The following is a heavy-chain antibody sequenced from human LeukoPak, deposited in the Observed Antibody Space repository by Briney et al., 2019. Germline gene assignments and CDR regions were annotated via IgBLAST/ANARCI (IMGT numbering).Heavy chain of an antibody. CDR1: GFTFSSYA. D-gene: IGHD6-19*01. Sequence: GSLRLSCAVSGFTFSSYAMSWLRQAPGKGLEWVSVISGSGDTTYYAGSAKGRFTISRDNSRNTMYLQMNSLRAEDTAVYYCAKHTGYSSGWYADWGQGTLVTVSS. CDR3: AKHTGYSSGWYAD. J-gene: IGHJ4*01. CDR2: ISGSGDTT. V-gene: IGHV3-23*01.